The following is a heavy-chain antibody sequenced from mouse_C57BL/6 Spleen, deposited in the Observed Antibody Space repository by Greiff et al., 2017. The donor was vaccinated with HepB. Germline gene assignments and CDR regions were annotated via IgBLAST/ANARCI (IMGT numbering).Heavy chain of an antibody. V-gene: IGHV1-69*01. CDR2: IDPSDSYT. CDR1: GYTFTSYW. J-gene: IGHJ4*01. D-gene: IGHD1-1*01. Sequence: VQLQQPGAELVMPGASVKLSCKASGYTFTSYWMHWVKQRPGQGLEWIGEIDPSDSYTNYNQKFKGKSTLTVDKSSSTAYMQLSSLTSEDSAVYYCARGGISSHYAMDYWGQGTSVTVSS. CDR3: ARGGISSHYAMDY.